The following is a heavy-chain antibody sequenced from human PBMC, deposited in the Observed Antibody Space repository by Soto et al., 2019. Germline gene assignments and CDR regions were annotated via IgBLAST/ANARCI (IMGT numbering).Heavy chain of an antibody. V-gene: IGHV4-31*03. Sequence: SVTLSLPCTLSPGPINIDAYFWRCFRHHPGKGLQWIGYIYYSGNTYNNRSLKSRVSISIDTSKNQFSLSLESVTAADTGVYDCAIASAITHETLAWGQGTMVTVSS. D-gene: IGHD3-16*01. CDR3: AIASAITHETLA. J-gene: IGHJ3*01. CDR1: PGPINIDAYF. CDR2: IYYSGNT.